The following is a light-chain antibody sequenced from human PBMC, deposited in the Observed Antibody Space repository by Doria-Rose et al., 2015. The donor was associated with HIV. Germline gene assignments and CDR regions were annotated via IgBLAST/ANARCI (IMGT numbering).Light chain of an antibody. V-gene: IGKV3-20*01. CDR3: HQYGTSWT. Sequence: TQSPGTLSLSPGERATLSCRASQSFSSTYLAWYQQKPGQAPSLLIYDGSTRATGIPDRFSASGSGTDFTLTINGLEPEDFALYYCHQYGTSWTFGQGTKVGI. CDR2: DGS. J-gene: IGKJ1*01. CDR1: QSFSSTY.